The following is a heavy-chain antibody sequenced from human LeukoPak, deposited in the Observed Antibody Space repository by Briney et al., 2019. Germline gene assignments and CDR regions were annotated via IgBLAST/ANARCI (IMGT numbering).Heavy chain of an antibody. V-gene: IGHV4-30-4*08. CDR2: IYYSGST. D-gene: IGHD3-10*01. CDR3: ARASNLLSGFDY. J-gene: IGHJ4*02. CDR1: GGSISSGDYY. Sequence: SETLSLTCTVSGGSISSGDYYWSWIRQPPGKGLEWIGYIYYSGSTYYNPSLKSRVTISVDTSKNQFSLKLTSVTAADTAVYYCARASNLLSGFDYWGLGTLVTVSS.